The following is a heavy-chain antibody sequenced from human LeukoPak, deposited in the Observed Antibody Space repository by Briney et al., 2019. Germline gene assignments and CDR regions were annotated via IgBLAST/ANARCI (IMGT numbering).Heavy chain of an antibody. V-gene: IGHV3-7*01. Sequence: GGSLRLSCTASGFTFSSYAMHWVRQAPGKGLEWVANIKEDGSEKNYVDSVKGRFTISRDNAKNSLYLQMNSLRAEDTAVYYCTRDRLACTSTACYSSFDYWGQGTLVTVSS. CDR2: IKEDGSEK. CDR1: GFTFSSYA. CDR3: TRDRLACTSTACYSSFDY. J-gene: IGHJ4*02. D-gene: IGHD2-2*01.